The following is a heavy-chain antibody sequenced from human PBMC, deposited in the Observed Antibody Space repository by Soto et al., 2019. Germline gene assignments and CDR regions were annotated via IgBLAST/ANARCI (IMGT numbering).Heavy chain of an antibody. V-gene: IGHV3-13*04. D-gene: IGHD6-6*01. Sequence: EVQLVESGGDLVQPGGSLRLSCAASGFTFSSYDMHWVRQATGKGLEWVSAIGTAGDTYYPGSVKGRFTISRENAKNSLYLQMNSLRAGDTAVYYCARGRIAAELDYWGQGTLVTVSS. CDR2: IGTAGDT. CDR3: ARGRIAAELDY. J-gene: IGHJ4*02. CDR1: GFTFSSYD.